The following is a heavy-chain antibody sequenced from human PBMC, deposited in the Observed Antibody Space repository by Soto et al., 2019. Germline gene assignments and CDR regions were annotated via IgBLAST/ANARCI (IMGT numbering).Heavy chain of an antibody. Sequence: QVQLVQSGAEVKKPGSSVKVSCKASGGTFSSYAISWVRQAPGQGLEWMGGIIPIFGTANYAQKFQGRVTITADESASTAYMELSSLRSEDTAVYYCARDRMVRGVPGGNYYYYGMDVWGQGTTVTVSS. J-gene: IGHJ6*02. CDR2: IIPIFGTA. D-gene: IGHD3-10*01. V-gene: IGHV1-69*01. CDR3: ARDRMVRGVPGGNYYYYGMDV. CDR1: GGTFSSYA.